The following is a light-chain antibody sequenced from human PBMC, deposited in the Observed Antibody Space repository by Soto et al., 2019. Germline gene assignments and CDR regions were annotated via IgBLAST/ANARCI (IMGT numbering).Light chain of an antibody. CDR2: GTS. CDR3: QQYGSSPLT. V-gene: IGKV3-20*01. CDR1: QYVSTTF. J-gene: IGKJ4*01. Sequence: EIVLTQSPGTLSLSPGERATLSCRASQYVSTTFFVWYQQKPGQAPRHLIYGTSNRATGIPDRFSGSGSGTDFTLTISRPEPEDFAVYYCQQYGSSPLTFGGGTRMEIK.